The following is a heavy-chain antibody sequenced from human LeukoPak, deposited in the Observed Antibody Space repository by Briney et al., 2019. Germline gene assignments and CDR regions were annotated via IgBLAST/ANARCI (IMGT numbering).Heavy chain of an antibody. D-gene: IGHD5-18*01. Sequence: SVKVSCKASGFTSTSSAMQWVRQPRGQRLEWIGLIVVGSGNTNYAQKFQERVTITRDMSTSTAYMELSSLRSEDTAVYYCAADVGTEVNPPPYGMDVWGQGTTVTVSS. J-gene: IGHJ6*02. CDR2: IVVGSGNT. CDR3: AADVGTEVNPPPYGMDV. V-gene: IGHV1-58*02. CDR1: GFTSTSSA.